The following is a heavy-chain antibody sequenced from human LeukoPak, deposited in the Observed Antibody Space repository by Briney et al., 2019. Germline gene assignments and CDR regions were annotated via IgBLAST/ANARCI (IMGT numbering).Heavy chain of an antibody. J-gene: IGHJ4*02. CDR1: GFTFSSYG. CDR3: ARDQGLSRGFDY. D-gene: IGHD2-2*01. CDR2: IWYDGSNK. Sequence: GRSLRLSCAASGFTFSSYGMHWVRQAPGKGPEWVAVIWYDGSNKYYADSVKGRFTISRDNSKNTLYLQMNSLRAEDTAVYYCARDQGLSRGFDYWGQGTLVTVSS. V-gene: IGHV3-33*01.